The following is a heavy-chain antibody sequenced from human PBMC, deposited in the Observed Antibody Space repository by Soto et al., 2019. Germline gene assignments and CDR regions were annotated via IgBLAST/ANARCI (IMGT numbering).Heavy chain of an antibody. V-gene: IGHV4-4*02. CDR1: GDSISSDKW. Sequence: QVQLQESGPGLVKPSGTLSLTCDVSGDSISSDKWWSWVRRSPGRGLEWIGEIHHRGTTNSNPSLTSRVTISVEKSKNQFSLEMTSLTAADTAIYYCARGGDWKFDFWGQGSLVTVSS. D-gene: IGHD2-21*02. J-gene: IGHJ4*02. CDR3: ARGGDWKFDF. CDR2: IHHRGTT.